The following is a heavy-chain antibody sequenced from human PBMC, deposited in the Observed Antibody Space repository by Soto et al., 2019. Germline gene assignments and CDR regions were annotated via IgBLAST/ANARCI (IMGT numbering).Heavy chain of an antibody. CDR3: AQSPGLIGTKLFAP. V-gene: IGHV4-30-4*01. CDR2: IYYSGST. CDR1: GGSISSGDYY. Sequence: QVQLQESGPGLVKPSQTLSLTCTVSGGSISSGDYYWSWIRQPPGKGLEWIGYIYYSGSTYYNPSPQGSVTISLSPSKNPVPLNPSSVAAAGTAGVFWAQSPGLIGTKLFAPWGQGTLVTVSS. J-gene: IGHJ5*02.